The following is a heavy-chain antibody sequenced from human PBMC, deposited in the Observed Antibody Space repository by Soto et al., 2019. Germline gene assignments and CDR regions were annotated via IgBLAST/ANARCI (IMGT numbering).Heavy chain of an antibody. CDR2: IYHSGST. CDR1: GGSISSGGYS. D-gene: IGHD2-15*01. CDR3: ARARYCSGGSCYSDY. Sequence: SETLSLTCAVSGGSISSGGYSWSWIRQPPGKGLEWIGYIYHSGSTYYNPSLKSRVTISVDRSKNQFSLRLSSVTAADTAVYYCARARYCSGGSCYSDYWGQGILVTVSS. J-gene: IGHJ4*02. V-gene: IGHV4-30-2*01.